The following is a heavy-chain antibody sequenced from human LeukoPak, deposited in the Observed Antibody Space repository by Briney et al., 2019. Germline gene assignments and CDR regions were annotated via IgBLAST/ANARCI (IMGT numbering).Heavy chain of an antibody. Sequence: PGRSLRLSCAASGFTFSSYGMHWVRQAPGKGVEWVAVIWYDGSNKYYPDSVKGRFTISRDNSKNTLYLQMNSLRAEDTAVYYCAKDSSVGATGGVFDDWGQGTLVTVSS. CDR2: IWYDGSNK. J-gene: IGHJ5*02. V-gene: IGHV3-33*06. D-gene: IGHD1-26*01. CDR1: GFTFSSYG. CDR3: AKDSSVGATGGVFDD.